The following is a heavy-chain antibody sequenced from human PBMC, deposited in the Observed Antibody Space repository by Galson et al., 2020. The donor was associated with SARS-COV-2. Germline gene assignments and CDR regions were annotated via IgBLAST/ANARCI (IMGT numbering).Heavy chain of an antibody. CDR3: AEASCYFDSTGCYPNWFDP. D-gene: IGHD3-22*01. CDR2: ISYDGTSE. CDR1: GLIFSDYG. Sequence: GESLRLSCAASGLIFSDYGFHWVRQAPGKGLEWVAVISYDGTSELYADSVKGRFTISRDDSNNTLFLLMDTLRVEDTAVYHCAEASCYFDSTGCYPNWFDPWGPGTQVTVSS. V-gene: IGHV3-30*18. J-gene: IGHJ5*02.